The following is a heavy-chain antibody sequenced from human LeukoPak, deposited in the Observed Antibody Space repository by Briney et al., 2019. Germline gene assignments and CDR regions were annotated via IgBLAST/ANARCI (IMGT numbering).Heavy chain of an antibody. D-gene: IGHD3-3*01. J-gene: IGHJ5*02. Sequence: SETLSLTCTVSGGSISSYYWSWIRQPAGKGLEWIGRIYTSGSTNYNPSLKSRVTMSVDTSKNQFSLKLSSVTAADTAVYYCARGRRFLEWLFLTPGSWFDPWGQGTLVTVSS. CDR1: GGSISSYY. V-gene: IGHV4-4*07. CDR2: IYTSGST. CDR3: ARGRRFLEWLFLTPGSWFDP.